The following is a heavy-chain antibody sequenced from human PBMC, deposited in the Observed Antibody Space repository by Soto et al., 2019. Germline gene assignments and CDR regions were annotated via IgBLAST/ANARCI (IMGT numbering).Heavy chain of an antibody. Sequence: EASVKVSCKASGYTFTSYDINWVRQATGQGLEWMGWMNPNSGNTGYAQKFQGRVTMTRNTSISTAYMELSSLRSEDTAVYYCARGLVSSMDWFDPWGQGTLVTVSS. CDR3: ARGLVSSMDWFDP. CDR2: MNPNSGNT. CDR1: GYTFTSYD. V-gene: IGHV1-8*01. J-gene: IGHJ5*02. D-gene: IGHD6-13*01.